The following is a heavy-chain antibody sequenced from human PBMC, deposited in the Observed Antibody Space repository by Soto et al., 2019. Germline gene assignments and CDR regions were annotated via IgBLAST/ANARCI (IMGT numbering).Heavy chain of an antibody. D-gene: IGHD5-12*01. CDR1: GHSISSGYY. CDR2: IYHSGNT. V-gene: IGHV4-38-2*01. CDR3: ARGANIMATSNDPFDV. J-gene: IGHJ3*01. Sequence: SETLFLTCGVSGHSISSGYYWGWIRQPPGRGLEWIGNIYHSGNTYYNPSLKSRVTISLDTSKNQFSLRLNSVTAADTAVYYCARGANIMATSNDPFDVWGQGTMVTVSS.